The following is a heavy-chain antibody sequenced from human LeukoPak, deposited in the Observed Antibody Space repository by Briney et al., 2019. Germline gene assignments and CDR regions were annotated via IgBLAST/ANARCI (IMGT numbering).Heavy chain of an antibody. Sequence: SETLSLTCTVSGYSISSGYYWGWIRQPPGKGLEGIGRIYHSGSTYYNPSLNRRVTISVDTTRNQFSLELSSGTAADTAVYYCARDPHNSKYVMDVWGKGTTVTVSS. CDR1: GYSISSGYY. V-gene: IGHV4-38-2*02. CDR2: IYHSGST. J-gene: IGHJ6*03. D-gene: IGHD4-11*01. CDR3: ARDPHNSKYVMDV.